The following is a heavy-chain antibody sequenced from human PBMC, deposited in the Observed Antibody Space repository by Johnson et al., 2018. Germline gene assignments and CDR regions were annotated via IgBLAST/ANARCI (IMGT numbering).Heavy chain of an antibody. CDR3: ARGNNDAFDI. Sequence: VQLVESGGGLVQPGGSXRLSCAASGFSFSILRMSWVRQAPGTGLEWAADIKQDGLEKSCVDSIKGRFTISRDNAKNSLYLQMHSLRAEDTAVDYCARGNNDAFDIWGQGTMVTVSS. CDR2: IKQDGLEK. V-gene: IGHV3-7*01. J-gene: IGHJ3*02. D-gene: IGHD1/OR15-1a*01. CDR1: GFSFSILR.